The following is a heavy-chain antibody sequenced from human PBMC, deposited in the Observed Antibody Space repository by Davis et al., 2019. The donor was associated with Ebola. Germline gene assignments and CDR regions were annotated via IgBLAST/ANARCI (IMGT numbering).Heavy chain of an antibody. J-gene: IGHJ3*02. CDR1: GGSISSGGYY. V-gene: IGHV4-31*03. Sequence: PSETLSLTCTVSGGSISSGGYYWSWIRQHPGKGLEWIGYIYYSGSTYYNPSLKSRVTISVDTSKNQFSLKLSSVTAADTAVYYCARDMTNYDIFGAPYAFDIWGQGTMVTVSS. CDR3: ARDMTNYDIFGAPYAFDI. D-gene: IGHD3-9*01. CDR2: IYYSGST.